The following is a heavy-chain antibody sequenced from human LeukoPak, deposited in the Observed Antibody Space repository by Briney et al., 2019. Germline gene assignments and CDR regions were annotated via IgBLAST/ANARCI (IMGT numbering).Heavy chain of an antibody. CDR1: GFTFSSYS. V-gene: IGHV3-21*01. D-gene: IGHD3-10*01. CDR3: ARNNWFGEFENWFDP. CDR2: ISSSSSYI. J-gene: IGHJ5*02. Sequence: GGSLRLSCAASGFTFSSYSMNWVRQAPGKGPECVSSISSSSSYIYYADSMKGRFTISRDNAKNSLYLQMNSLRAEDTAVYYCARNNWFGEFENWFDPWGQGTLVTVSS.